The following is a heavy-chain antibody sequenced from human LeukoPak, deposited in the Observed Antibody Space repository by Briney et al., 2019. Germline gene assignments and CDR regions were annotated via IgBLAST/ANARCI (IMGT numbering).Heavy chain of an antibody. CDR1: GYTFTSYG. CDR3: ARDFRCSSTSCYLPYYYYGMDV. D-gene: IGHD2-2*01. CDR2: ISAYNGNT. Sequence: GASVKVSCKASGYTFTSYGISWVRQAPGQGLEWMGWISAYNGNTNYAKELQGRVTMTTDTSTSTAYMELRSLKSDDTAVYYCARDFRCSSTSCYLPYYYYGMDVWGQGTTVTVSS. J-gene: IGHJ6*02. V-gene: IGHV1-18*01.